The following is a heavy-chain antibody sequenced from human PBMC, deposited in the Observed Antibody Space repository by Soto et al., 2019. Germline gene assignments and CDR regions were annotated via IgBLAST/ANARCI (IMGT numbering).Heavy chain of an antibody. Sequence: PSETLSLTCTVSGGSISSSSYYWGWIRQPPGKGLEWIGSIYYSGSTYYNPSLKSRVTISVDTSKNQFSLKLSSVTAADTAAYYCAATRGYFDWLFDYWGQGTLVTVSS. D-gene: IGHD3-9*01. CDR3: AATRGYFDWLFDY. J-gene: IGHJ4*02. CDR1: GGSISSSSYY. CDR2: IYYSGST. V-gene: IGHV4-39*01.